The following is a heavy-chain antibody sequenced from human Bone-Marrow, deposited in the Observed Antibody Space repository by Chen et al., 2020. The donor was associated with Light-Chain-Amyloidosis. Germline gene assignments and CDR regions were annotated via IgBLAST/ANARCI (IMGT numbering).Heavy chain of an antibody. J-gene: IGHJ4*02. V-gene: IGHV3-30*01. CDR2: ISYDGSNK. CDR1: GFPFSSYA. Sequence: QVQLVASGGGVVQPGRSLMLSCAASGFPFSSYAMHWVRQAPGKGLEWVAVISYDGSNKYYADSVKGRFTISRDNSKNTLYLQMNSLRAEDTAVYYCARERIAVAGMSYYFDYWGQGTLVTVSS. CDR3: ARERIAVAGMSYYFDY. D-gene: IGHD6-19*01.